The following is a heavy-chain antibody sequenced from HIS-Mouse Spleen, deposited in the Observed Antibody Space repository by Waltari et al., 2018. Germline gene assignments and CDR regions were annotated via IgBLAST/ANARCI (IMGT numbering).Heavy chain of an antibody. CDR3: EGVYGSGSYYFDY. J-gene: IGHJ4*02. V-gene: IGHV3-30*03. D-gene: IGHD3-10*01. Sequence: QVQLVEAGGGVVQPGRSLRLSCAALGCTFSSYGMHWVRQAPGKGLEWVAVISYDGSNKYYADSVKGRFTISRDNSKNTLYLQMNSLRAEDTAVYYCEGVYGSGSYYFDYWGQGTLVTVSS. CDR1: GCTFSSYG. CDR2: ISYDGSNK.